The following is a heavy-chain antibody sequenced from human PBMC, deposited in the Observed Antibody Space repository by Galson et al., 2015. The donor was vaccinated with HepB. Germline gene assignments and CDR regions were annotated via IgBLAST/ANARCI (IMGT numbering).Heavy chain of an antibody. V-gene: IGHV5-51*01. Sequence: QSGAEVKKPGESLRISCKGSGYSFTSYWISWVRQMPGKGLEWMGRIDPGDSETRYSPSFQGQVTISADKSVYTAYLQWSSLKASDTAMYYCARPHPRITMVRGVITKGDDAFDIWGQGTMVTVSS. J-gene: IGHJ3*02. CDR2: IDPGDSET. CDR3: ARPHPRITMVRGVITKGDDAFDI. D-gene: IGHD3-10*01. CDR1: GYSFTSYW.